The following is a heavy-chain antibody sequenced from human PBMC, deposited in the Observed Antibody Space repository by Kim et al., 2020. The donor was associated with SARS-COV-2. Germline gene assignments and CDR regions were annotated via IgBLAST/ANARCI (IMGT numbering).Heavy chain of an antibody. CDR2: INPSGGST. CDR1: GYTFTSYY. CDR3: ARDCRPYYYGSGSYPIYYYYYYMDV. J-gene: IGHJ6*03. V-gene: IGHV1-46*01. Sequence: ASVKVSCKASGYTFTSYYMHWVRQAPGQGLEWMGIINPSGGSTSYAQKFQGRVTMTRDTSTSTVYMELSSLRSEDTAVYYCARDCRPYYYGSGSYPIYYYYYYMDVWGKRTTVTVSS. D-gene: IGHD3-10*01.